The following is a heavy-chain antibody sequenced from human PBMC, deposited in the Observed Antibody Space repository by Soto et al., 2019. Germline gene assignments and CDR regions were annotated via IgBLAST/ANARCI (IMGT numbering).Heavy chain of an antibody. J-gene: IGHJ4*02. CDR2: IYYSGRT. Sequence: QLQLQESGPGLVKPPETLSLTCTVSGGSISSSSYSCVWIRQPPGKGLVWIGSIYYSGRTYYNPSLKSRVTISVDTSKNQFSLKLGSVTAADTAVYYCASNYGGNYFDYWGQGTLVTVSS. CDR3: ASNYGGNYFDY. V-gene: IGHV4-39*01. CDR1: GGSISSSSYS. D-gene: IGHD4-17*01.